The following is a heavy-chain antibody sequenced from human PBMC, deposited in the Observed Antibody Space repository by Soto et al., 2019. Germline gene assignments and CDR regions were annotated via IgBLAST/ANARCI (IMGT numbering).Heavy chain of an antibody. CDR1: GGSISSYY. CDR2: IYYSGST. CDR3: AREDRVGATAVFDY. V-gene: IGHV4-59*01. D-gene: IGHD1-26*01. Sequence: ETLSLTCTVSGGSISSYYWSWIRQPPGKGLEWIGYIYYSGSTNYNPSLKSRVTISVDTSKNQFSLKLSSVPAADTAVYYCAREDRVGATAVFDYWGQGTLVTVSS. J-gene: IGHJ4*02.